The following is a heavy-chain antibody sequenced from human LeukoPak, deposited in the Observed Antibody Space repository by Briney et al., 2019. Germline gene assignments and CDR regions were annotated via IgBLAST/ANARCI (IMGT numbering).Heavy chain of an antibody. CDR2: ISSSSSYI. J-gene: IGHJ4*02. V-gene: IGHV3-21*01. CDR3: ARESYASSGYYAY. D-gene: IGHD3-22*01. Sequence: GGSLRLSCAASGFTFSSYSMNWVRQAPGKGLEWVSSISSSSSYIYYADSVKGRFTISRDNAKNSLYLQMNSLRAEDTAVYYCARESYASSGYYAYWGQGTLVTVSS. CDR1: GFTFSSYS.